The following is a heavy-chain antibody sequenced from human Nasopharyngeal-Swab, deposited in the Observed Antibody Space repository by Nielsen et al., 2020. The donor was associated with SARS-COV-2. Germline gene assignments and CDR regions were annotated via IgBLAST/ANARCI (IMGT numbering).Heavy chain of an antibody. Sequence: GGSLRLSFEASGFTVISNYMSWVRQAPGKGLEWVSVIYSGGSTYYADSVKGRFTISRHNSKNTLYLQMNSLRAEDTAVYYCARGYGDYENWFDPWGQGTLVTVSS. D-gene: IGHD4-17*01. CDR2: IYSGGST. CDR3: ARGYGDYENWFDP. CDR1: GFTVISNY. J-gene: IGHJ5*02. V-gene: IGHV3-53*04.